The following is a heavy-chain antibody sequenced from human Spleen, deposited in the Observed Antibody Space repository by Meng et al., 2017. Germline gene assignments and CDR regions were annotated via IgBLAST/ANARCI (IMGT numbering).Heavy chain of an antibody. V-gene: IGHV4-4*07. J-gene: IGHJ4*02. Sequence: SETLSLTCTVSGVSISSFSWSWIRQSAGKGLEWIGRMYSGGRTAHNPSLKSRLTMALDTSKNQLSLHLTSVTAADTAVYYCAVWQWPYDYWGQG. CDR1: GVSISSFS. CDR3: AVWQWPYDY. D-gene: IGHD6-19*01. CDR2: MYSGGRT.